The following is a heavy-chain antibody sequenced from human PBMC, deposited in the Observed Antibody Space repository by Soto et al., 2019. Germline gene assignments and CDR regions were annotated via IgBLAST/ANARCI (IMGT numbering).Heavy chain of an antibody. V-gene: IGHV4-31*03. Sequence: PSETLSLTCTVSGGSITSAGYYWTWIRQHPGKGLEWIACIYYSGTTSYSPSLRSRLTISVDTSKSQFSLKLTSVTAADTAVYYCARENKRLPLGSYFESWGQGTLVIVS. CDR2: IYYSGTT. CDR3: ARENKRLPLGSYFES. J-gene: IGHJ4*02. CDR1: GGSITSAGYY.